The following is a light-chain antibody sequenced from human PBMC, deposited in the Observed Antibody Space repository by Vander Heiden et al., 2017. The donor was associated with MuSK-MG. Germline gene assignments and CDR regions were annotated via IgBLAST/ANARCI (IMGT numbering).Light chain of an antibody. CDR1: QSVASN. J-gene: IGKJ1*01. Sequence: EIVMTQSPATLSVSPGERATLSCRASQSVASNLAWYQQKPGQAPRLLIYGASTRATGVPARFSGSGSGTQFTLTISSLQSEDFTFYYCQQYNNWPRGTFGQGTKVXI. CDR3: QQYNNWPRGT. CDR2: GAS. V-gene: IGKV3-15*01.